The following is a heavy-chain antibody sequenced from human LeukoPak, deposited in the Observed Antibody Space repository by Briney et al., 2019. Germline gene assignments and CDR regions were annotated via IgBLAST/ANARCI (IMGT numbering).Heavy chain of an antibody. J-gene: IGHJ4*02. D-gene: IGHD1-26*01. V-gene: IGHV4-38-2*02. CDR1: GDSISSGYC. CDR2: VYHSGST. Sequence: SETLSLTCTVSGDSISSGYCWGWIRQPPGKGLEWMGSVYHSGSTYYNPSLKSRVTISVDTSKNQFSLKLSSVTAADTAVYYCARYRPRKWIYYNYFDYWGQGTLVTVSS. CDR3: ARYRPRKWIYYNYFDY.